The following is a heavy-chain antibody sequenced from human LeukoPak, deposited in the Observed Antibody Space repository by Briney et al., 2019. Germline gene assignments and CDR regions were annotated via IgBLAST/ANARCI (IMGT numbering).Heavy chain of an antibody. J-gene: IGHJ4*02. D-gene: IGHD3-10*01. CDR1: GYTFTSYG. CDR2: ISAYNGNT. CDR3: ARDVGGDPSIGYFDY. V-gene: IGHV1-18*01. Sequence: GASVKVSCKASGYTFTSYGISWVRHAPGQGLEWMGWISAYNGNTNYAQKLQGRVTMTTDTSTSTAYMELRSLRSDDTAVYYCARDVGGDPSIGYFDYWGQGTLVTVSS.